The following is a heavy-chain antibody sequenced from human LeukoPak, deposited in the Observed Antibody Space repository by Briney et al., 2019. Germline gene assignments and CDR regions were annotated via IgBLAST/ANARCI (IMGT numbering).Heavy chain of an antibody. Sequence: GGPLRLSCAASGFTFSNFGIHWVRQAPGKGLQWVAFIRYDGSNRYYADSVKGRFTISRDNSKNTPYLHMDSLRTEDTAVYYCAFRGGRLQYYFDYWGQGTLVTVSS. CDR2: IRYDGSNR. CDR3: AFRGGRLQYYFDY. D-gene: IGHD3-10*01. J-gene: IGHJ4*02. CDR1: GFTFSNFG. V-gene: IGHV3-30*02.